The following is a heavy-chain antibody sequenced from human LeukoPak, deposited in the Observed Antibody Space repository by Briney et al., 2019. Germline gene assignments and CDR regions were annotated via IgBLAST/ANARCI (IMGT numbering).Heavy chain of an antibody. CDR3: ARDERYSYGDNHYPDLGF. V-gene: IGHV1-2*02. Sequence: ASVKVSCKASGYTFTSYDINWVRQAPGQGLEWMGWINPNSGATKYAQNFQGRVTLTSDTSIRTTYMELSSLRSDDTAVYYCARDERYSYGDNHYPDLGFWGQGTPVTVSS. J-gene: IGHJ4*02. CDR2: INPNSGAT. D-gene: IGHD4/OR15-4a*01. CDR1: GYTFTSYD.